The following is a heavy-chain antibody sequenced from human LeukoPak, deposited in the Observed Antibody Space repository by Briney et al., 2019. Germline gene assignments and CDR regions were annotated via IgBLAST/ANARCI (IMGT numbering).Heavy chain of an antibody. Sequence: ASVKVSCKASGYTFTGYYMHWVRQAPGQGLEWMGWINPNSGGSDYAQKFQGRLTMTRDTSKNQFSLKLSSVTAADTAVYYCARGVYIAAAQYGYWGQGTLVTVSS. CDR1: GYTFTGYY. CDR3: ARGVYIAAAQYGY. D-gene: IGHD6-13*01. CDR2: INPNSGGS. J-gene: IGHJ4*02. V-gene: IGHV1-2*02.